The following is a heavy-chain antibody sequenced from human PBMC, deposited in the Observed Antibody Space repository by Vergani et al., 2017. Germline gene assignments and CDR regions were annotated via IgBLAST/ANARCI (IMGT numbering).Heavy chain of an antibody. CDR3: ASGPGIVVVPAVYGDYYMDV. CDR1: GYTLSSYG. D-gene: IGHD2-2*01. CDR2: ISADNGNT. V-gene: IGHV1-18*01. J-gene: IGHJ6*03. Sequence: QVQLVQSGAEVKKPGASVKVSCKASGYTLSSYGISWVRQAPRQGLEWMGRISADNGNTNYAQKIQGRVTKTTDTSTSTAYMEQRSLRSDDTAVYCWASGPGIVVVPAVYGDYYMDVWGKGTTVTVSS.